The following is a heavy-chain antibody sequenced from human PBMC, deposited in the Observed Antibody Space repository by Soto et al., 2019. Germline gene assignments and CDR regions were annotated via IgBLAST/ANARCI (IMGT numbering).Heavy chain of an antibody. V-gene: IGHV3-23*01. CDR3: AKSIAVVPAAADAFDT. J-gene: IGHJ3*02. D-gene: IGHD2-2*01. CDR2: VSGNQGST. Sequence: PGGSLRLSCAASGFTFSSYAMTWVRQAPGKGLEWVSAVSGNQGSTYYADSVKARFTVSRDNSKNTLYLQMNSLRAEDTAVYYCAKSIAVVPAAADAFDTWGQGTLVTVSS. CDR1: GFTFSSYA.